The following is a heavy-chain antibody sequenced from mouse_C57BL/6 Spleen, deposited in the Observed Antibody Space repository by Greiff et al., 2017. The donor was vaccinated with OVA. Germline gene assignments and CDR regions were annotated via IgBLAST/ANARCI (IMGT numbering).Heavy chain of an antibody. Sequence: EVQLQQSGPELVKPGASVKISCKASGYTFTDYYMNWVKQSHGKSLEWIGDINPNNGGTSYNQKFKGKATLTVDKSSSTAYMELRSLTSEDSAVYYCAAPWFAYWGKGTLVTVSA. V-gene: IGHV1-26*01. CDR3: AAPWFAY. CDR2: INPNNGGT. J-gene: IGHJ3*01. CDR1: GYTFTDYY.